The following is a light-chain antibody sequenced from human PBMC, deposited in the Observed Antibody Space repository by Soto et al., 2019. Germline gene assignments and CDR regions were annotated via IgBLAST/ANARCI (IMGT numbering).Light chain of an antibody. Sequence: EIVLTQSPGTLSLSPGERATLSCRASQSVASNYIAWYQQKPGQAPRLLIYDASSRATGIPDRFSGSGSGTDFTLTISRLEPEDFAVDYCQQYGTSVLVSFGGGTKVESK. CDR2: DAS. CDR3: QQYGTSVLVS. V-gene: IGKV3-20*01. J-gene: IGKJ4*01. CDR1: QSVASNY.